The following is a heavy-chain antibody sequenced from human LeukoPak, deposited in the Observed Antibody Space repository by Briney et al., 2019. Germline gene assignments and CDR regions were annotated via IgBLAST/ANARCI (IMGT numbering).Heavy chain of an antibody. V-gene: IGHV4-31*03. CDR3: ARVPITYYYDSSGYFDY. Sequence: SETLSLTCTVSGGSISSGGYYWSWIRQHPGKGLEWIGYIYYSGSTYYNPSLKSRVTISVDTSKNRFSLKLSSVTAADTAVYYCARVPITYYYDSSGYFDYWGQGTLVTVSS. CDR1: GGSISSGGYY. J-gene: IGHJ4*02. CDR2: IYYSGST. D-gene: IGHD3-22*01.